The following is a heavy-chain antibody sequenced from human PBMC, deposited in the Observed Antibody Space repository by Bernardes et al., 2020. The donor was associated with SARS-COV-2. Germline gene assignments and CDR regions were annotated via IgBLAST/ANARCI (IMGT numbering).Heavy chain of an antibody. CDR2: INQDGSEK. V-gene: IGHV3-7*03. D-gene: IGHD6-13*01. J-gene: IGHJ6*02. CDR3: GRDRYTSGSMDV. CDR1: GFTLSTFW. Sequence: GGSLRLSCTASGFTLSTFWMTWVRQAPGKGLEWVGNINQDGSEKYYADSVKGRFTISRDNAKNSLNLQMNNLRADDTAVYYCGRDRYTSGSMDVWGQGTTVIVSS.